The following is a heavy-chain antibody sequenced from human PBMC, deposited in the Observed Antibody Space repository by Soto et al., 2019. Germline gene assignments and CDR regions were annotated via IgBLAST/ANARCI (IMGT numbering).Heavy chain of an antibody. V-gene: IGHV3-21*01. CDR2: ISSNSAYI. J-gene: IGHJ5*02. CDR1: GFTFRSFT. CDR3: TRDASRDSSARGWFDP. Sequence: GGTLRLSCAASGFTFRSFTMNWVRQAPGKGLEWVSTISSNSAYIYYTDALRGRFTISRDNAKNSLHLQMNSLRAEDTAVYYCTRDASRDSSARGWFDPWGPGTLVTVSS. D-gene: IGHD6-13*01.